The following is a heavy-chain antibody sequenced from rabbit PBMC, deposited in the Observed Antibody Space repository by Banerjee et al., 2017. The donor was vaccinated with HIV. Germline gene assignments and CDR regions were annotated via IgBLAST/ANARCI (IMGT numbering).Heavy chain of an antibody. Sequence: QEQLVESGGGLVQPGGSLKLSCKASGFDFSSYGVSWVRQAPGKGLEWIGFIDRGASTWYASWAKGRFTISKTSSTTVTLQMTSLTAADTATYFCAREDISVWGFNLWGPGTLVTVS. D-gene: IGHD4-1*01. V-gene: IGHV1S39*01. CDR3: AREDISVWGFNL. J-gene: IGHJ4*01. CDR2: IDRGAST. CDR1: GFDFSSYG.